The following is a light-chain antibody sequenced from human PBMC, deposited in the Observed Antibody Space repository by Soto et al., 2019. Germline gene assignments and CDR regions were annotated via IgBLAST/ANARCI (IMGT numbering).Light chain of an antibody. CDR3: HQRSKWPLT. J-gene: IGKJ4*01. CDR2: DAS. CDR1: QSVRSY. Sequence: EIVLTQSPATLSLSPGERATLSCRASQSVRSYLAWYQQKPGQAPRLLTYDASNRATDIPARFSGSGSGTDFTLIISSLDPEDSAVYYCHQRSKWPLTFGGGTKVDIK. V-gene: IGKV3-11*01.